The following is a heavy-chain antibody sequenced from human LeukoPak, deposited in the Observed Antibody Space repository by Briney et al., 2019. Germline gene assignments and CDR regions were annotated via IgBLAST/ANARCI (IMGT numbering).Heavy chain of an antibody. J-gene: IGHJ4*02. CDR2: INPNSGGT. CDR3: VREVVVPAAPLDY. CDR1: GYTFTGYY. V-gene: IGHV1-2*02. Sequence: ASVKVSCKASGYTFTGYYMHWVRQAPGQGLEWMGWINPNSGGTNYAQKFQGRVTMTRDTSISTAYMELSRLRSDDTAVYYCVREVVVPAAPLDYWGQGTLVTVSS. D-gene: IGHD2-2*01.